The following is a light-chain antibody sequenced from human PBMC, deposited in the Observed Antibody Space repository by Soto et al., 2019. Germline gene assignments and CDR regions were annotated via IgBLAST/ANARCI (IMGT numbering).Light chain of an antibody. CDR2: DAS. Sequence: DIQMTQSPSSLSASVGDRVTIACQASQDISDYLNWYQQKPGQAPKLLIYDASNLETGVQSRFSGSGSGTDFTFTISSLQPEDIATYYCQQYDNRRPLTFGGGTKVDIK. V-gene: IGKV1-33*01. J-gene: IGKJ4*01. CDR3: QQYDNRRPLT. CDR1: QDISDY.